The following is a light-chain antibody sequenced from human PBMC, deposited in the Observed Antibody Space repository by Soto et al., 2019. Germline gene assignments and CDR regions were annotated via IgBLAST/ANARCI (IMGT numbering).Light chain of an antibody. CDR1: QDIGSD. V-gene: IGKV1-17*01. J-gene: IGKJ1*01. Sequence: DIQMTQSPSSLSAFVGDRVTITCRASQDIGSDLGWYQQKPGKAPNRLIYAASSLQSGVPSRFSGSGSGTEFTLTISSLQPEDFATYYCLQHSSYPRAFGQGTKVEIK. CDR3: LQHSSYPRA. CDR2: AAS.